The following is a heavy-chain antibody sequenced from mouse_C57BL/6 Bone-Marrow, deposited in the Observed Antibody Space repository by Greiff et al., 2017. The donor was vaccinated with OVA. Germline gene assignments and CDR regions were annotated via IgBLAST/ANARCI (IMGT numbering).Heavy chain of an antibody. CDR2: IDPENGDT. V-gene: IGHV14-4*01. CDR1: GFNIKDDS. Sequence: EVKLVESGAELVRPGASVKLSCTASGFNIKDDSMHWVKQRPEQGLEWIGWIDPENGDTEYASKFQGKATITADTSSNTAYLQLSSLTSEDTAVYYCTPFAYWGQGTLVTVSA. CDR3: TPFAY. J-gene: IGHJ3*01.